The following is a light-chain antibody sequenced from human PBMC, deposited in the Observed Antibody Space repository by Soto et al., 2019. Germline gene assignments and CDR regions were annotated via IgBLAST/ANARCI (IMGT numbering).Light chain of an antibody. CDR2: KAS. CDR1: QTISSW. J-gene: IGKJ5*01. V-gene: IGKV1-5*03. CDR3: QHLKSYPIT. Sequence: DIQMTQSPSTLSGSVGDRVTITCRASQTISSWLAWYQQKPGKAPKLLTYKASTLDSGVPSRFSGSGSGTEFTLTISSLQPEDFTTYYCQHLKSYPITFGQGTRLEI.